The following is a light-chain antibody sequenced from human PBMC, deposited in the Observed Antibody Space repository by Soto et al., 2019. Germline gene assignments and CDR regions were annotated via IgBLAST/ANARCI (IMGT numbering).Light chain of an antibody. Sequence: TLAQPASVSGSPGQSIAISCTGTSSDFGRYNYVSWFQQHPGKAPKLMIYDVSNRPSGVSDRFSGSKSGNTASLTISGLQAEDEADYYCSSYTSSNTFVFGTGTKVTVL. CDR3: SSYTSSNTFV. V-gene: IGLV2-14*01. CDR2: DVS. CDR1: SSDFGRYNY. J-gene: IGLJ1*01.